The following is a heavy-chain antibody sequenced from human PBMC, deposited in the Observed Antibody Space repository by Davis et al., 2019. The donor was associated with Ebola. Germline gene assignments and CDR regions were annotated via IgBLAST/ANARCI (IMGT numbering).Heavy chain of an antibody. CDR1: GFTFSSYS. J-gene: IGHJ6*02. Sequence: GGSLRLSCAASGFTFSSYSMNWVRQDPGKGLEWVSSISSSSSYIYYADSVKGRFTISRDNAKNSLYLQMNSLRAEDTAVYYCARERFQLGYCSGGSCYHYYYGMDVWGQGTTVTVSS. CDR3: ARERFQLGYCSGGSCYHYYYGMDV. D-gene: IGHD2-15*01. CDR2: ISSSSSYI. V-gene: IGHV3-21*01.